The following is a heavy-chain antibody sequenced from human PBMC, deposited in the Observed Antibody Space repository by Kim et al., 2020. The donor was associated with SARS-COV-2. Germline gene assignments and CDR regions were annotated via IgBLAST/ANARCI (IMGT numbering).Heavy chain of an antibody. CDR3: AKPRTPAYSSSSGCFVDS. V-gene: IGHV3-23*01. J-gene: IGHJ4*02. D-gene: IGHD6-6*01. Sequence: KGRFTISRDNPKNTLYLQMNSLRAEDTAVYYCAKPRTPAYSSSSGCFVDSWGQGTLVTVSS.